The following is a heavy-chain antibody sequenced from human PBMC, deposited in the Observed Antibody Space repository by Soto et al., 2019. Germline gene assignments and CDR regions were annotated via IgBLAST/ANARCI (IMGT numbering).Heavy chain of an antibody. CDR2: ISGSGGST. Sequence: EVQLLESGGGLVQPGGSLRLSCAASGFTFSSYAMSWVRQAPGKGLEWVSAISGSGGSTYYADSVKGRFTISRDNSKNTLFLQMNSMRAEDTAVYYCAKDLGRDCSGGSCYSGGSYWYFDLWGRGTLVTVSS. V-gene: IGHV3-23*01. D-gene: IGHD2-15*01. CDR3: AKDLGRDCSGGSCYSGGSYWYFDL. CDR1: GFTFSSYA. J-gene: IGHJ2*01.